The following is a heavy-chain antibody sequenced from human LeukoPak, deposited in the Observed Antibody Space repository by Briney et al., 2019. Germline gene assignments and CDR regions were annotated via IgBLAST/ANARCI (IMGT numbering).Heavy chain of an antibody. J-gene: IGHJ4*02. D-gene: IGHD6-13*01. CDR3: VTSTGQQFIPYDY. Sequence: GGPLRLSCAASGINVSSNYMTWIRQAPGEGREWVSLIYGGDAAYYAESVRGRLMISRDNLKNALFLKMNSLRVEDTAVYYCVTSTGQQFIPYDYWGQGTHVTVSS. CDR2: IYGGDAA. V-gene: IGHV3-66*02. CDR1: GINVSSNY.